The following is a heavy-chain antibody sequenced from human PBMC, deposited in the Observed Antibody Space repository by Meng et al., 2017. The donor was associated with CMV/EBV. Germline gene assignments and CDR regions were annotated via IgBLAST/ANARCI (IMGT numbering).Heavy chain of an antibody. CDR2: IKQDGSEK. J-gene: IGHJ4*02. CDR3: ARVRRWLQMMDY. CDR1: GFTFSSYW. D-gene: IGHD5-24*01. Sequence: GESLKISCAASGFTFSSYWMSCVRQAPGKGLEWVANIKQDGSEKYYVDSVKGRFTISRDNAKNSLYLQMNSLRAEHTAVYYCARVRRWLQMMDYWGQGTLVTVSS. V-gene: IGHV3-7*01.